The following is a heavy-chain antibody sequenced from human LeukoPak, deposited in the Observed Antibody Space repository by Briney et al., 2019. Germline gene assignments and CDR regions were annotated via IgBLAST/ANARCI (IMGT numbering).Heavy chain of an antibody. CDR1: GYTFTTYA. CDR3: AREILEYSGWKYYYYAWEV. CDR2: INAGNGNT. J-gene: IGHJ6*04. D-gene: IGHD5-12*01. Sequence: ASVKVSCKASGYTFTTYAMHWVRQAPGQSLEWMGWINAGNGNTKYSQKFQDRVTITRDTSASTAYIELSSLRSEDTAVYWCAREILEYSGWKYYYYAWEVWGKGTTLPVSS. V-gene: IGHV1-3*01.